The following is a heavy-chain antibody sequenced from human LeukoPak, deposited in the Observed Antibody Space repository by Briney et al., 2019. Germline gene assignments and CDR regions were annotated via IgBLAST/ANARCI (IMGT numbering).Heavy chain of an antibody. CDR1: GFTFSSYA. Sequence: GGSLRLSCAASGFTFSSYAMTWVRQARGKRLEWISAISGSAYSTSYADSVKGRFTISRDNSKNTLYLQMNSLRAEDTAIYYCARNTSGFKLGDAFDIWGQGTMVTVSS. D-gene: IGHD3-22*01. J-gene: IGHJ3*02. CDR2: ISGSAYST. CDR3: ARNTSGFKLGDAFDI. V-gene: IGHV3-23*01.